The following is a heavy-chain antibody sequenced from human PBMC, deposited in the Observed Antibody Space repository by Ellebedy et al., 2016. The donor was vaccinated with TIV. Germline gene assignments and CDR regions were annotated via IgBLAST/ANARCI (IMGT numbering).Heavy chain of an antibody. CDR3: AGDYYEHLAYGMDV. CDR1: GYSFTFTAYY. J-gene: IGHJ6*02. V-gene: IGHV1-2*02. D-gene: IGHD3-22*01. CDR2: INPNSGDT. Sequence: AASVKVSCKASGYSFTFTAYYMHWVRQAPGQGLEWMGWINPNSGDTNYAQKFQGRVTMTRDTSISTAYMELSRLRSDDTAVYYCAGDYYEHLAYGMDVWGQGTTVIVSS.